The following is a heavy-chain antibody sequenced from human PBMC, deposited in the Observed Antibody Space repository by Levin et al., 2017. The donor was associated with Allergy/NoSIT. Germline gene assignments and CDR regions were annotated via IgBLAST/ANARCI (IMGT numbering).Heavy chain of an antibody. Sequence: PSETLSLTCAVYGGSFSGYYWSWIRQPPGKGLEWIGEINHSGSTNYNPSLKSRVTISVDTSKNQFSLKLSSVTAADTAVYYCARAGDEEGSSSYSWFDPWGQGTLVTVSS. CDR3: ARAGDEEGSSSYSWFDP. CDR1: GGSFSGYY. J-gene: IGHJ5*02. CDR2: INHSGST. D-gene: IGHD6-6*01. V-gene: IGHV4-34*01.